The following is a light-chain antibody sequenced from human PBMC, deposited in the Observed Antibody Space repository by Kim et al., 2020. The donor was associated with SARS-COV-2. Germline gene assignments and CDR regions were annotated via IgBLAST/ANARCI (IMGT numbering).Light chain of an antibody. J-gene: IGKJ4*01. V-gene: IGKV1-9*01. CDR3: QQRNSDPRLT. Sequence: DIQLTQSPSFLSASVGDRVTITCRASQGISSYLAWYQQKPGKAPKLLIYAASTLQSGVPSRFSGSGSGTEFTLTISSLQPEDFATYYCQQRNSDPRLTVGGGTKVDIK. CDR2: AAS. CDR1: QGISSY.